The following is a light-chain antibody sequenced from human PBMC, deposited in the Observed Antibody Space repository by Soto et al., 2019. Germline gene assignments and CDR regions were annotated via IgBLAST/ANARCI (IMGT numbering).Light chain of an antibody. CDR2: EVS. CDR3: ASFTTSNTWV. J-gene: IGLJ3*02. V-gene: IGLV2-14*01. Sequence: QSALTQPASVSGSPGQSITISCTGTTGDVTLYNHVSWYQQHPGNAPKLIIFEVSDRPSGVSNRFSGSKSGNTASLTISGLQAEDEAEYYCASFTTSNTWVFGGGTKLTVL. CDR1: TGDVTLYNH.